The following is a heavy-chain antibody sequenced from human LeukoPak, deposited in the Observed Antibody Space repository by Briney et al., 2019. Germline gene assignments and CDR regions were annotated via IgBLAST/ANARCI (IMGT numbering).Heavy chain of an antibody. CDR1: GGSISSSSYY. V-gene: IGHV4-39*01. J-gene: IGHJ6*02. CDR3: ARQKTNAYYYYYGMDV. Sequence: PSETLSLTCTVSGGSISSSSYYWGWIRQPPGKGLEWIGSIYYSGSTYYNPSLKSRVTISVDTSKNQFSLKLSSVTAADTAVYYCARQKTNAYYYYYGMDVWGQGTTVTVSS. CDR2: IYYSGST. D-gene: IGHD2-8*01.